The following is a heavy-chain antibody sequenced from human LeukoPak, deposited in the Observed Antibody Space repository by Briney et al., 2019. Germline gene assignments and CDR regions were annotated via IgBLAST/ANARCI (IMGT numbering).Heavy chain of an antibody. V-gene: IGHV4-38-2*02. CDR1: GYSISSGYY. CDR3: ARDGIVGATDWFDP. D-gene: IGHD1-26*01. CDR2: IYHSGST. Sequence: PSETLSLTCTVSGYSISSGYYWGWIRQPPGKGLEWIGSIYHSGSTYYNPSLKSRVTISVDTSKNQFSLKLSSVTAADTAVYYCARDGIVGATDWFDPWGQGTLVTVSS. J-gene: IGHJ5*02.